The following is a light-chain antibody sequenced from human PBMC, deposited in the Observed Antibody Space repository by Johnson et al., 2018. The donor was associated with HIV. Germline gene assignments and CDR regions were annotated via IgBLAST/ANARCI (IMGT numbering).Light chain of an antibody. J-gene: IGLJ1*01. CDR3: GTWDSSLSAGV. Sequence: QSVLTQAPSVSAAPGQKVTISCSGTSSNIRNNYVSWYQQLPGTAPKLLIYENNKRPSGIPDRFSGSKSGTSATLGITGLQTGDEADYYCGTWDSSLSAGVFGTGTKVTVL. CDR1: SSNIRNNY. CDR2: ENN. V-gene: IGLV1-51*02.